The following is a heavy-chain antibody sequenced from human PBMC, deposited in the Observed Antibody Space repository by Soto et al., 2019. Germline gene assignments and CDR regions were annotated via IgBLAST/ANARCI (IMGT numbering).Heavy chain of an antibody. Sequence: GASVKVSCKASGGTFSSYAISWVRQAPGQGLEWMGGIIPIFGTANYAQKFQGRVTITADESTSTAYMELSSLRSEDTAVYYCARSPPYYYDSSGYYYGHYWGQGTLVTVSS. CDR2: IIPIFGTA. V-gene: IGHV1-69*13. D-gene: IGHD3-22*01. CDR1: GGTFSSYA. J-gene: IGHJ4*02. CDR3: ARSPPYYYDSSGYYYGHY.